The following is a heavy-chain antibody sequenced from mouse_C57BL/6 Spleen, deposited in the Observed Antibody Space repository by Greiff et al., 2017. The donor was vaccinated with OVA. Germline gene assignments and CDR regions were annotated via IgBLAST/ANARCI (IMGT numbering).Heavy chain of an antibody. CDR2: IDPSDSYT. CDR3: ARSADCGSPYAMDY. V-gene: IGHV1-69*01. J-gene: IGHJ4*01. CDR1: GYTFTSYW. Sequence: QVQLQQPGAELVMPGASVKLSCKASGYTFTSYWMHWVKQRPGQGLEWIGEIDPSDSYTNYNQKFKGKSTLTVDKSSSTAYMQLSSLTSEDSAVYYGARSADCGSPYAMDYWGQGTTVTVSS. D-gene: IGHD1-1*01.